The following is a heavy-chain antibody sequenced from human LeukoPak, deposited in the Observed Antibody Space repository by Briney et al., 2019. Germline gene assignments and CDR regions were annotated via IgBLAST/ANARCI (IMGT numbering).Heavy chain of an antibody. CDR3: ARVGRSRNYYYYYGMDV. Sequence: SETLSLTCIVSGGSISSSSYYWGWIRQPPGKGLEWIGEINHSGGTNYNPSLKSRVTISVDTSKNQFSLKLSSVTAADTAVYYCARVGRSRNYYYYYGMDVWGQGTTVTVSS. J-gene: IGHJ6*02. CDR2: INHSGGT. CDR1: GGSISSSSYY. V-gene: IGHV4-39*07. D-gene: IGHD2-2*01.